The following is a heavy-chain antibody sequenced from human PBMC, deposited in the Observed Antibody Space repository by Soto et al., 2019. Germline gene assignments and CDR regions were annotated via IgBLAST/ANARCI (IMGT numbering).Heavy chain of an antibody. CDR1: GGSISSYY. J-gene: IGHJ5*02. D-gene: IGHD3-10*01. Sequence: SETLSLTCTVSGGSISSYYWSWIRQPPGKGLEWIGYIYYSGSTNYNPSLKSRVTISVDTSKNQFSLKVSSVTAADTAVYYCAREYYYGSGAFNWFDPWGQGTLVTVSS. V-gene: IGHV4-59*01. CDR2: IYYSGST. CDR3: AREYYYGSGAFNWFDP.